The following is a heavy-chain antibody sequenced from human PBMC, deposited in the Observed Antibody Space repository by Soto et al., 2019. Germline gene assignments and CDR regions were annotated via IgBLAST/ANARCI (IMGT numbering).Heavy chain of an antibody. CDR2: ITSSSNTI. Sequence: GGSLRLSCAASGFPFSSYSMNWVRQAPGKGLEWFSYITSSSNTISYADSVKGRFTISRDNAKNSLYLQMNGLRAEDTAVYYCARDRLYAFDYWGQGTLVTVSS. D-gene: IGHD2-8*01. V-gene: IGHV3-48*01. J-gene: IGHJ4*02. CDR3: ARDRLYAFDY. CDR1: GFPFSSYS.